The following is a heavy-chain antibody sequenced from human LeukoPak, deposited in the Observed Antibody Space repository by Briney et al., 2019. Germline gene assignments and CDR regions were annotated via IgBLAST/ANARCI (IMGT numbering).Heavy chain of an antibody. CDR3: ARIDYMKVRSNWYFDL. V-gene: IGHV4-59*01. J-gene: IGHJ2*01. CDR1: GGSISGYY. Sequence: TSETLSLTCTVSGGSISGYYWTWIRQPPGKGLEWIGYIYYSGSTNYNPSLKGRVTISIDTSKNQFSLKLSSVTAAEAAVYYCARIDYMKVRSNWYFDLWGRGTLVTVSS. CDR2: IYYSGST. D-gene: IGHD4-11*01.